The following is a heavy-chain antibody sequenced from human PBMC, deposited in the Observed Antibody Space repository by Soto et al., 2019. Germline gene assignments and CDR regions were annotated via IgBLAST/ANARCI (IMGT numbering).Heavy chain of an antibody. CDR3: AKGGYYSLFDI. CDR1: GLTFSNYA. Sequence: GGSLRLSCAGSGLTFSNYAMSWVRQAPGKGLEWVSGISGSGGRTYYADSVKGRFTISRDNSNNTLSLQMHILRVEDTAVYFCAKGGYYSLFDIWGQGTMVTVSS. J-gene: IGHJ3*02. V-gene: IGHV3-23*01. D-gene: IGHD3-16*01. CDR2: ISGSGGRT.